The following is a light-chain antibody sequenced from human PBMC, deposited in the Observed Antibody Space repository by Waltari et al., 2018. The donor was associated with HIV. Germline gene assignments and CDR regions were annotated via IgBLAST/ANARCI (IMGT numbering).Light chain of an antibody. Sequence: QSVLTQPPSASGTPGQRVTISCSGSSSNIGSNTVNWYQQLPGTAPKLPIYSNNQRPSGVPDRCSGSKSGTSASLAISGLQSEDEADYYCAAWDDSLNGPVFGGGTKLTVL. CDR3: AAWDDSLNGPV. J-gene: IGLJ2*01. CDR2: SNN. CDR1: SSNIGSNT. V-gene: IGLV1-44*01.